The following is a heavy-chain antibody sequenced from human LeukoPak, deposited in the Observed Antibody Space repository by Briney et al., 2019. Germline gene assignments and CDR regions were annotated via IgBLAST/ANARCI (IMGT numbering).Heavy chain of an antibody. CDR1: GYTFTSYY. D-gene: IGHD1-26*01. CDR3: ARGDLVGANPNWFDP. V-gene: IGHV1-46*01. J-gene: IGHJ5*02. Sequence: ASVKVSCKASGYTFTSYYMHWVRQAPGQGLEWMGIINPSGGSTSYAQKFQGRVTMTRDMSTSTVYMELSSLRSEDTAVYYCARGDLVGANPNWFDPWGQGTLVTVSS. CDR2: INPSGGST.